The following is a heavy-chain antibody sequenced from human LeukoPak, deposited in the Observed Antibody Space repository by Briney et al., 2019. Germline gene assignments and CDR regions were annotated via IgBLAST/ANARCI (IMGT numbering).Heavy chain of an antibody. J-gene: IGHJ5*02. CDR2: MNPNSGNT. CDR3: ARGGERANFYGLGSSPNWFDP. V-gene: IGHV1-8*02. D-gene: IGHD3-10*01. CDR1: GYTFISYD. Sequence: ASVKVSCKASGYTFISYDINWVRQAAGQGLEWMGWMNPNSGNTGYAQKFQGRVTMTRNTSISTAYMELSGLRSDDTAVYYCARGGERANFYGLGSSPNWFDPWGQGTLVTVPS.